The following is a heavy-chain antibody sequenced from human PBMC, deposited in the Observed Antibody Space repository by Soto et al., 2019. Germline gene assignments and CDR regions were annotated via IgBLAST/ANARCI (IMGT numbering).Heavy chain of an antibody. J-gene: IGHJ1*01. CDR3: ARAGGSSGSYSY. V-gene: IGHV3-7*01. CDR2: IKDDGSEK. CDR1: GFTFSNYW. Sequence: DVQLVESGGGLVQPGGSLRLSCAASGFTFSNYWMSWVRQAPGKGLEWVANIKDDGSEKSYVDSVKGRFAISRDNAKNPLHLQMNSLRAEDTAVYYCARAGGSSGSYSYWGRGSLVTVSS. D-gene: IGHD3-10*01.